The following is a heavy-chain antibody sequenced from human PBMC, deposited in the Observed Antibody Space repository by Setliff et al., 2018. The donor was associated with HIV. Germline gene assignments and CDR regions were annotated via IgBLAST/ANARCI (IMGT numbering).Heavy chain of an antibody. CDR1: GGSISSYY. CDR3: MRGRCIPIFGMAYFDF. CDR2: VYHSGTT. Sequence: SETLSLTCTVSGGSISSYYWSWIRQPAGKGLEWIGSVYHSGTTYYNPSLKSRVTISVDMSNNQFSLKVTSVTAADTAVYYCMRGRCIPIFGMAYFDFWGQGTQVTVSS. D-gene: IGHD3-3*01. V-gene: IGHV4-59*05. J-gene: IGHJ4*02.